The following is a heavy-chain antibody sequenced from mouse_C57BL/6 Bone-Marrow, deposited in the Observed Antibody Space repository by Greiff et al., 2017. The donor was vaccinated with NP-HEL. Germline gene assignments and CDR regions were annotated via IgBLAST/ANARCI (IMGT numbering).Heavy chain of an antibody. V-gene: IGHV14-4*01. J-gene: IGHJ4*01. Sequence: EVQLVESGAELVRPGASVKLSCTASGFNIKDDYMHWVKQRPEQGLEWIGWIDPENGDTEYASKFQGKATITADTSSNTAYLQLSSLTSEDTAVYYCTPDGYYEAMDYWGQGTSVTVSS. CDR3: TPDGYYEAMDY. CDR2: IDPENGDT. CDR1: GFNIKDDY. D-gene: IGHD2-3*01.